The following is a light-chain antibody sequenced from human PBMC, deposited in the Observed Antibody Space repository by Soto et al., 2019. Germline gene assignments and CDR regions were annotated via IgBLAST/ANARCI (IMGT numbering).Light chain of an antibody. V-gene: IGKV3-20*01. CDR3: QQYGSSGRT. CDR2: DAS. J-gene: IGKJ1*01. CDR1: QSVRSER. Sequence: EIVLTQSPDTLSLSPGERATLSCRASQSVRSERLAWYQHKRGQAPRLVIFDASSRATGIPDRFSGSGSGTDFTLTISRLEPEDFAVYYCQQYGSSGRTFGQGTKVDIK.